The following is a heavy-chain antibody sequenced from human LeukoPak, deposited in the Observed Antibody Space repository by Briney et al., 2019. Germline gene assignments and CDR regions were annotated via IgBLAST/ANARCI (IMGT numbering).Heavy chain of an antibody. CDR2: INPSGGST. CDR3: ARRYCSSTSCYLADY. D-gene: IGHD2-2*01. CDR1: GYTFTSYY. V-gene: IGHV1-46*01. Sequence: ASVNVSCKASGYTFTSYYMHWVRQALGQGLEWMGIINPSGGSTSYAQKFQGRVTMTRDTSTSTVYMELSSLRSEDTAVYYCARRYCSSTSCYLADYWGQGTLVTVSS. J-gene: IGHJ4*02.